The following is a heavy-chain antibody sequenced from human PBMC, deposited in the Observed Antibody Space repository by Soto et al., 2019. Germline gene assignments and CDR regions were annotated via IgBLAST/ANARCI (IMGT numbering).Heavy chain of an antibody. D-gene: IGHD5-18*01. Sequence: PGGSLRLSCAASGFTFSSYWMHWVRQAPGKGLEWVSAISGSGGSTYYADSVKGRFTISRDNSKNTLYLQMNSLRAEDTAVYYCAKEAVDTAIILSYMDVWGKGTTVTVSS. CDR2: ISGSGGST. CDR1: GFTFSSYW. V-gene: IGHV3-23*01. J-gene: IGHJ6*03. CDR3: AKEAVDTAIILSYMDV.